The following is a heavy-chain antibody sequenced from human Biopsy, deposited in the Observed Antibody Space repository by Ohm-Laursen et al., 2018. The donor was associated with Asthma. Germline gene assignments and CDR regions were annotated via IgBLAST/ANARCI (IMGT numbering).Heavy chain of an antibody. V-gene: IGHV4-59*01. CDR1: GGSINNFY. CDR2: VYYSGST. CDR3: ARGVDRVTGLLDHFDS. Sequence: GTLSLTCSVSGGSINNFYWSWIRQPPGKGLESIGHVYYSGSTNYNPSLKSRVTISIDASKNQFSLKLTSVTAADTAVYYCARGVDRVTGLLDHFDSWGQGTLVTVSS. D-gene: IGHD2-21*02. J-gene: IGHJ4*02.